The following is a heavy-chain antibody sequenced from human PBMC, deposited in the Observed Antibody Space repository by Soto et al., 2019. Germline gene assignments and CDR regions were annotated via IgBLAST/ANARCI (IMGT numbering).Heavy chain of an antibody. V-gene: IGHV1-3*01. Sequence: ASVKVSCKASGYTFTSYAMHWVRQAPGQRLEWMGWINAGNGNTKYSQKFQGRVTITRDTSASTAYMELSSLRSEDTAVYYCAKDRRVVRGYYITLDDWGQGTLVTVSS. CDR3: AKDRRVVRGYYITLDD. CDR1: GYTFTSYA. D-gene: IGHD3-22*01. CDR2: INAGNGNT. J-gene: IGHJ4*02.